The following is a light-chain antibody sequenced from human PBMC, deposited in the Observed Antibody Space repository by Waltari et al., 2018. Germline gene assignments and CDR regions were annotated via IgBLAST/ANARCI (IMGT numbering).Light chain of an antibody. Sequence: EIVLAQSPATLSLSPGERATLPCRASQTVNSYLAWYQPNPGQAPRLLIYDASNRATGIPARFSGSGSGTDFALTISSLEPEDFAVYYCQQRRDWPLTFGGGTRVEIK. CDR1: QTVNSY. V-gene: IGKV3-11*01. J-gene: IGKJ4*01. CDR3: QQRRDWPLT. CDR2: DAS.